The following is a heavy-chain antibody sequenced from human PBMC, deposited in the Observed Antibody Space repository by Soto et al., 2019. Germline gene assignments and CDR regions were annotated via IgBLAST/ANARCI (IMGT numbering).Heavy chain of an antibody. CDR3: ASLPLGYCSGGSCPDY. V-gene: IGHV1-46*03. D-gene: IGHD2-15*01. J-gene: IGHJ4*02. CDR1: GYTFTSYY. Sequence: ASVKVSCKASGYTFTSYYMHWVRQAPGQGLEWMGIINPSGGSTSYAQKFQGRVTMTRDTSTSTVYMELSSLRSEDTAVYYCASLPLGYCSGGSCPDYWGQGTLVTVS. CDR2: INPSGGST.